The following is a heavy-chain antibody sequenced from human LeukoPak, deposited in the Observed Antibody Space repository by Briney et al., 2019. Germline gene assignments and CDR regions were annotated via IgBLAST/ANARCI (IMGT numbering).Heavy chain of an antibody. Sequence: SETLSLTCAVYGGSFSGYYWSWIRQPPGKGLEWIGEINHSGSTNYNPSLKSRVTISVDTSKNQFSLKLSSVTAADTAVYYCAREARGGKYYFDSGGQGTLVTVPP. V-gene: IGHV4-34*01. D-gene: IGHD1-26*01. J-gene: IGHJ4*02. CDR1: GGSFSGYY. CDR2: INHSGST. CDR3: AREARGGKYYFDS.